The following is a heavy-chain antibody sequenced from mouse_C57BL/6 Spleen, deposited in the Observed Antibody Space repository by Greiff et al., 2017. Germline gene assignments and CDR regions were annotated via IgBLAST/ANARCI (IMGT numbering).Heavy chain of an antibody. Sequence: QVQLQQPGAELVMPGASVKLSCKASGYTFTSYWMHWVKQRPGQGLEWIGEIDPSDSYTNYNQQFKGKATLTVVKSSSTAYMQLSSLTSEDSAVSYCARTAQATSAWFGYWGQGTLGTVSA. CDR1: GYTFTSYW. J-gene: IGHJ3*01. V-gene: IGHV1-69*01. D-gene: IGHD3-2*02. CDR3: ARTAQATSAWFGY. CDR2: IDPSDSYT.